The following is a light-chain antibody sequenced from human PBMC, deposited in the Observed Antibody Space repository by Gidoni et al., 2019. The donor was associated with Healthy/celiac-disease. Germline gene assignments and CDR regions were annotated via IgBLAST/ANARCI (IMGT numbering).Light chain of an antibody. CDR2: GAYGAS. CDR3: QQYGSLVT. V-gene: IGKV3-20*01. CDR1: QRVSNGY. J-gene: IGKJ4*01. Sequence: EIVLTQSPGTLSLSPGERATLSRRASQRVSNGYLAWYQQKPGQAPRLLVYGAYGASTRATGIPDSFSGSGSRTDFTLTISRLEPEDSAVYYCQQYGSLVTFGGGTKVEIK.